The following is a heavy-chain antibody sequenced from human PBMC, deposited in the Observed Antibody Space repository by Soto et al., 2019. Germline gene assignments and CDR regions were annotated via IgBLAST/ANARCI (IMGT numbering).Heavy chain of an antibody. CDR3: ARVSSSIVVVPDYGMDV. V-gene: IGHV1-18*04. CDR1: GYTFISHG. CDR2: ISGKNGNT. D-gene: IGHD2-15*01. Sequence: QVQLVQSGVEVKKPGASVKVSCKASGYTFISHGISWVRQAPGQALEWRGWISGKNGNTNYAQKLQGRVTLTTDTSTSTDYMDLRSLRSDDTAVYYCARVSSSIVVVPDYGMDVWGQGTTVTVSS. J-gene: IGHJ6*02.